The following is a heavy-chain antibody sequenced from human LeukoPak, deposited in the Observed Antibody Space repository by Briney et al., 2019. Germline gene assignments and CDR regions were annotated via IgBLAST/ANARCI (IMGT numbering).Heavy chain of an antibody. CDR1: GGSISSSSYY. V-gene: IGHV4-39*07. J-gene: IGHJ4*02. CDR2: IYYSGST. D-gene: IGHD6-13*01. CDR3: ARVPSHAGYSSSWYGGYYFDY. Sequence: SETLSLTCTVSGGSISSSSYYWGWIGQPPGKGLEWIGSIYYSGSTDYNPSLKSRVTISVDPSKNQFSLKLSSVTAADTAVYYCARVPSHAGYSSSWYGGYYFDYWGQGTLVTVSS.